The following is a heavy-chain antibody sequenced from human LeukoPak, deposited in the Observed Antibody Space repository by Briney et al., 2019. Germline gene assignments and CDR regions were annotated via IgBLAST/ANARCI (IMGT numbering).Heavy chain of an antibody. CDR1: GGSISSYY. CDR3: ARDHQGAVDY. V-gene: IGHV4-59*01. J-gene: IGHJ4*02. CDR2: IYYSGST. Sequence: PSETLSLTCTVSGGSISSYYWSWIRQPPGKGLEWIGYIYYSGSTNYNPSLKSRVTISVDTSKNQFSLKLSSVTAADTAVYYCARDHQGAVDYWGQGTLVTVSS. D-gene: IGHD3-16*01.